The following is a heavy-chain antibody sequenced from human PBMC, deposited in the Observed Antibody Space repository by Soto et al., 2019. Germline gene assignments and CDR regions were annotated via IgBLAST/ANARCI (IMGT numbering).Heavy chain of an antibody. CDR2: IKQDGSEK. CDR3: ARVYRDKADNWNYFDY. D-gene: IGHD1-20*01. V-gene: IGHV3-7*01. CDR1: GLTFSSYW. Sequence: GGSLRLSCAASGLTFSSYWMSWVRQAPGKGLEWVANIKQDGSEKYYVDSVKGRFTISRDNAKNSLYLQMNSLRAEDTAVYYCARVYRDKADNWNYFDYWGQGTLVTVSS. J-gene: IGHJ4*02.